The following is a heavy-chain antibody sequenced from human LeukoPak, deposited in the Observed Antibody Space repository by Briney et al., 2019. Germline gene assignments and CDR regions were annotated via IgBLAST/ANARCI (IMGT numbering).Heavy chain of an antibody. Sequence: ASVKVSCKASGYTFTSYGISWVRQAPGQRLEWMGWISGYSGNTNYVQKFQGRVTMATDTSTSTVYMELRSLRSDDTAVYYCARDIATVVHQEWGQGTLVTVSS. CDR3: ARDIATVVHQE. D-gene: IGHD2-2*01. J-gene: IGHJ4*02. CDR1: GYTFTSYG. V-gene: IGHV1-18*01. CDR2: ISGYSGNT.